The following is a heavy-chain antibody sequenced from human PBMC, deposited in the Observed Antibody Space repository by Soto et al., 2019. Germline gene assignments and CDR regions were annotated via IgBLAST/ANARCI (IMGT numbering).Heavy chain of an antibody. Sequence: SGGSLRLSCAASGFTFSSYAMSWVRQAPGKGLEWVSAISGSGGSTYYADSVKGRFTISRDNSKNTLYLQMNSLRAEDTAVYYCAKSDTAMVTWCRIDYWGQGTLVTVSS. D-gene: IGHD5-18*01. CDR3: AKSDTAMVTWCRIDY. V-gene: IGHV3-23*01. CDR2: ISGSGGST. J-gene: IGHJ4*02. CDR1: GFTFSSYA.